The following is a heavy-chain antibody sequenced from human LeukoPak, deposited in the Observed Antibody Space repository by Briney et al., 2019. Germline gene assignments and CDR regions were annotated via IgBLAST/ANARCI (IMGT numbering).Heavy chain of an antibody. V-gene: IGHV4-39*01. J-gene: IGHJ3*02. CDR3: ARPHCSSTNCYAGDAFDI. CDR2: IYYSGST. Sequence: SETPSLTCTVSGASFSSYYWGWIRQPPGKGLEWIGSIYYSGSTYNNPSLKSRVTISVDTSKNQFSLRLSSVTAADTAVYYCARPHCSSTNCYAGDAFDIWGQGTMVTVSS. CDR1: GASFSSYY. D-gene: IGHD2-2*01.